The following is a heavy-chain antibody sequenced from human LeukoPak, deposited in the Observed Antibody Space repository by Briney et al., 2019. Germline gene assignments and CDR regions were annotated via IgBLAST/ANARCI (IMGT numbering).Heavy chain of an antibody. CDR1: GFTFSSYA. CDR2: ISYDGSNE. J-gene: IGHJ5*02. D-gene: IGHD2-2*01. CDR3: ARDHCSSTSCYPYGGGFDP. V-gene: IGHV3-30-3*01. Sequence: PGGSLRLSCAASGFTFSSYAMHWVRQAPGKGLEWVAVISYDGSNEYYADSVKGRFTISRDNSKNTLYLQMNSLRAEDTAVYYCARDHCSSTSCYPYGGGFDPWGQGTLVTVSS.